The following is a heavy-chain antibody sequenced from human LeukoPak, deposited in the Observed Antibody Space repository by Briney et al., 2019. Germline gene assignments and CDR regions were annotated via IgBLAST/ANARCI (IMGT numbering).Heavy chain of an antibody. V-gene: IGHV1-46*01. CDR1: GYTFTSYY. J-gene: IGHJ4*02. CDR2: INPSGGTT. D-gene: IGHD6-19*01. Sequence: ASVKVSCKASGYTFTSYYMHWVRQAPGQGLEWMGIINPSGGTTTYAQKFQGRVTMTRDSSTSTVYMELSSLRSEDTAVYYCARALAGKEVDYWGQGTLVTVSS. CDR3: ARALAGKEVDY.